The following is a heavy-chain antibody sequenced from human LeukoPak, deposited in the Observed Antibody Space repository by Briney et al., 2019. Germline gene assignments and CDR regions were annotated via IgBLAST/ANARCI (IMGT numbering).Heavy chain of an antibody. D-gene: IGHD6-13*01. Sequence: GGSLRLSCAASGFTFDDYAMHWVRQAPGKGLEWVSGISWNSGSIGYADSVKGRFTISRDSAKNSLYLQMNSLRAEDAALYYCAKDRAAAGKGPDYWGQGALVTVSS. V-gene: IGHV3-9*01. CDR1: GFTFDDYA. CDR3: AKDRAAAGKGPDY. CDR2: ISWNSGSI. J-gene: IGHJ4*02.